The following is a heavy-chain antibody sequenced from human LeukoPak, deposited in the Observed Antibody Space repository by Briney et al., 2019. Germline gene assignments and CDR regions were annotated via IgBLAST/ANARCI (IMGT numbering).Heavy chain of an antibody. CDR2: ISGSGGST. J-gene: IGHJ4*02. D-gene: IGHD2-2*03. CDR1: GFTVSSNY. V-gene: IGHV3-23*01. Sequence: GGSLRLSCAASGFTVSSNYMSWVRQAPGKGLEWVSGISGSGGSTYYADSVKGRFTISRDNSKNTLYLQMNSLRAEDTAVYYCAKEAGYCSTTTCYVDYWGQGTLVTVSS. CDR3: AKEAGYCSTTTCYVDY.